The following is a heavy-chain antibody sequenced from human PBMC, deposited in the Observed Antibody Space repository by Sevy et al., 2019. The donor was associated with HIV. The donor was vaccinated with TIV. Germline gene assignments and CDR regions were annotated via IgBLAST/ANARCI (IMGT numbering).Heavy chain of an antibody. CDR1: GFTFGSYG. CDR3: ARVFSSYYFDY. J-gene: IGHJ4*02. CDR2: MSYDRSDK. V-gene: IGHV3-30*06. Sequence: GGSLRLSCAASGFTFGSYGMHWVRQAPGKGLEWVAYMSYDRSDKNYADSVKGRFTISRDNSKNTVFLQLNSLRPEDTAVYYCARVFSSYYFDYWGQGTLVTVSS.